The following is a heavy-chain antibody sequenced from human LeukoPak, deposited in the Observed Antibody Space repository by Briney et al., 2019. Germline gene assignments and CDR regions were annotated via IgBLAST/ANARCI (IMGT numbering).Heavy chain of an antibody. Sequence: SETLSLTCSVSGGXISSYYWSWIRQPPGKGLEWIEYIYYSGSTNYNPSLKSRVTISVDTSKNQFSLKLSSVTAADTAVYYCARHADGYNVDYWGQGTLVTVSS. J-gene: IGHJ4*02. CDR2: IYYSGST. CDR3: ARHADGYNVDY. D-gene: IGHD5-24*01. V-gene: IGHV4-59*08. CDR1: GGXISSYY.